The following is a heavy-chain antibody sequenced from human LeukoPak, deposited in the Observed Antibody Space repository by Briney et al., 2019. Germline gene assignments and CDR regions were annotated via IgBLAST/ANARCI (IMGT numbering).Heavy chain of an antibody. CDR2: ISSSGSTI. J-gene: IGHJ4*02. CDR3: ARDPGDYYFDY. Sequence: GGSLRLSCGACIFTFSSYEMNWVRQAPGKGLEWVSYISSSGSTIYYADSVKGRFTISRDNAKNSLYLQMNSLRAEDTAVYYCARDPGDYYFDYWGQGTLVTVSS. CDR1: IFTFSSYE. V-gene: IGHV3-48*03. D-gene: IGHD3-3*01.